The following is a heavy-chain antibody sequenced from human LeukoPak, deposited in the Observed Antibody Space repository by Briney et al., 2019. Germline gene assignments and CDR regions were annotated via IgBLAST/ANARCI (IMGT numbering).Heavy chain of an antibody. V-gene: IGHV3-23*01. Sequence: QPGGSLRLSCEASGFTQNAMGWVRQAPGKGLEWVSAISGSGVSTYYADSVKGRFTISRDNSKNTLYLQMNSLRAEDTAVYYCAKEYGYTYGEFDYWGQGTLVTVSS. CDR2: ISGSGVST. CDR3: AKEYGYTYGEFDY. D-gene: IGHD5-18*01. CDR1: GFTQNA. J-gene: IGHJ4*02.